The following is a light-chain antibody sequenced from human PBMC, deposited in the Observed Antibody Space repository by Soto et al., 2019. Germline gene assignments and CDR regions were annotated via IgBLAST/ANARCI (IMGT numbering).Light chain of an antibody. J-gene: IGLJ2*01. CDR1: SSNIGAGFD. Sequence: QSVLTQPPSVSGAPGQRLTISCTGSSSNIGAGFDVHWYQQLPGTAPKLLIYGNGNRPSGVPDRFSGSKSGTSASLAITGLQAEDEADYYCQSYDSSLSAVVFGGGTKLTVL. CDR2: GNG. CDR3: QSYDSSLSAVV. V-gene: IGLV1-40*01.